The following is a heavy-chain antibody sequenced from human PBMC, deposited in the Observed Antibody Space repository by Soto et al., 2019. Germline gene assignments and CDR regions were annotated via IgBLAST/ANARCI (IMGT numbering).Heavy chain of an antibody. CDR1: GYTFTSYG. CDR2: ISAYNGNT. V-gene: IGHV1-18*01. Sequence: ASVKVSCKASGYTFTSYGISWVRQAPGQGLEWMGWISAYNGNTNYAQKLQGRVTMTTDTSTSIAYMELRSLRSDDTAVYYCAMDYYGMDVWGQGTTVTVSS. CDR3: AMDYYGMDV. J-gene: IGHJ6*02.